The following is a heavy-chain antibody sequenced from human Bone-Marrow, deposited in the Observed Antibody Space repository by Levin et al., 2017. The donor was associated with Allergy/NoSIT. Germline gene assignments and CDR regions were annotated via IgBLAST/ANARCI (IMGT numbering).Heavy chain of an antibody. Sequence: ASVKVSCKASGYTFTSYYMHLVRQAPGQGLEWMGIINPSGGSTSYAQKFQGRVTMTRDTSTSTVYMELSSLRSEDTAVYYCARDAVLRYFDWLLHFDYWGQGTLVTVSS. V-gene: IGHV1-46*01. J-gene: IGHJ4*02. CDR3: ARDAVLRYFDWLLHFDY. CDR2: INPSGGST. CDR1: GYTFTSYY. D-gene: IGHD3-9*01.